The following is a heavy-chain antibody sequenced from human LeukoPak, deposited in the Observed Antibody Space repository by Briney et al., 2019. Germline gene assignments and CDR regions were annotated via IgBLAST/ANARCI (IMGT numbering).Heavy chain of an antibody. D-gene: IGHD3-10*01. J-gene: IGHJ4*02. CDR1: GFIFSDHY. V-gene: IGHV3-72*01. CDR3: AKDSGSVRGLIAR. CDR2: SRNKANSYTT. Sequence: GGSLRLSCAASGFIFSDHYMDWVRQAPGKGLEWVGRSRNKANSYTTEYAASVKGRFTISRDDSKNSLYLQMNSLKTEDTAMYYCAKDSGSVRGLIARWGQGTLVSVSS.